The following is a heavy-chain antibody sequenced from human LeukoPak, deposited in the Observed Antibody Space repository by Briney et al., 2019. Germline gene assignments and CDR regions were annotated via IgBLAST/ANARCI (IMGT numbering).Heavy chain of an antibody. V-gene: IGHV1-24*01. CDR2: FDPADGAR. D-gene: IGHD3-10*01. CDR1: GYTLTELS. J-gene: IGHJ4*02. Sequence: ASVKVSCKVSGYTLTELSMYWVRLTPGKGLEWMGGFDPADGARIYSQKFQGRVTVAEDTSRDTAYMELSGLKPEDTAVYYCASNLWFGESPGGYWGQGTLVTVSS. CDR3: ASNLWFGESPGGY.